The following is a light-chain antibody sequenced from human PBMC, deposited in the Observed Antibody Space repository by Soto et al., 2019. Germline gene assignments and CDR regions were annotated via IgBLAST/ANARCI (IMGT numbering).Light chain of an antibody. CDR2: DVS. Sequence: QSVLTQPASASGSPGQSITISCTGTSSDVGGYNYVSWYQQHPGKAPKLMIYDVSNRPSGVSNRFSGSKSGNTASLTISGLQTEDDAYYYCSAYTSSSTRVFGTGTKLTVL. V-gene: IGLV2-14*03. J-gene: IGLJ1*01. CDR1: SSDVGGYNY. CDR3: SAYTSSSTRV.